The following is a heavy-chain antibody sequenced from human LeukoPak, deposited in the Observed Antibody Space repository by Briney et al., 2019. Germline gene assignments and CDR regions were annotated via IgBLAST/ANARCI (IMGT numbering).Heavy chain of an antibody. Sequence: NSSETLSLTCAVYGGSFSGYYWSWIRQPPGKGLEWIGEINHSGSTNYNPSLKSRVTISVDTSKNQFSLKLSSVTAADTAVYYCARSHYFARYSSSWYTSGAFDYWGQGTLVTVSS. J-gene: IGHJ4*02. CDR1: GGSFSGYY. CDR3: ARSHYFARYSSSWYTSGAFDY. V-gene: IGHV4-34*01. D-gene: IGHD6-13*01. CDR2: INHSGST.